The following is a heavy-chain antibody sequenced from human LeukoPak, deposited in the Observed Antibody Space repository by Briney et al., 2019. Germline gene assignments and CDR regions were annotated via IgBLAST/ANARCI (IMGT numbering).Heavy chain of an antibody. CDR3: ARSNYYGSGSYYNPSSWFDP. CDR2: IYHSGST. D-gene: IGHD3-10*01. J-gene: IGHJ5*02. Sequence: SETLSLTCAVSGGSITSDNWWTWVRQPPGKGLEWIGAIYHSGSTDYNPSLKSRVTISVDKSKNQFSLKLSSVTAADTAVYYCARSNYYGSGSYYNPSSWFDPWGQGTLVTVSS. CDR1: GGSITSDNW. V-gene: IGHV4-4*02.